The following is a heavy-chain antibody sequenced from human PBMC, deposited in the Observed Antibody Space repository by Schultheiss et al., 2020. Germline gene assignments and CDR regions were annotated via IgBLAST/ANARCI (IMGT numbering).Heavy chain of an antibody. CDR1: GYTFTSYD. V-gene: IGHV1-8*01. CDR2: MNPNSGNT. J-gene: IGHJ3*02. Sequence: ASVKVSCKASGYTFTSYDINWVRQATGQGLEWMGWMNPNSGNTGYAQKFQGRVTMTRNTSISTAYMELSSLRSEDTAVYYCATTYGDYGVDAFDIWGQGTMVTVSS. CDR3: ATTYGDYGVDAFDI. D-gene: IGHD4-17*01.